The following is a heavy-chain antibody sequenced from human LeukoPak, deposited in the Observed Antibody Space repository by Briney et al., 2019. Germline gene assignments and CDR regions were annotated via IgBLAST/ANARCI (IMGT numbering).Heavy chain of an antibody. CDR1: GFTFSSYS. CDR3: ARGDNWNSYYYYYMDV. V-gene: IGHV3-48*04. D-gene: IGHD1-7*01. Sequence: GGSLRLSCAASGFTFSSYSINWARQAPGKGLEWVSYISSSSSSIYYADSVKGRFTISRDNAKSSLYLQLNSLRAEDTAVYYCARGDNWNSYYYYYMDVWGEGTTVTVSS. J-gene: IGHJ6*03. CDR2: ISSSSSSI.